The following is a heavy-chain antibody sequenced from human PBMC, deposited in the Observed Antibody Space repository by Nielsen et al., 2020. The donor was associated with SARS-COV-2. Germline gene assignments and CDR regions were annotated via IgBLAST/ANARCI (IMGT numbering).Heavy chain of an antibody. CDR1: GFTFSSYW. D-gene: IGHD3-3*01. CDR3: VKGADITIFGDFDY. Sequence: GESLKISCAASGFTFSSYWMHWVRQAPGKGLVWVSRINSDGSSTSYADSVKGRFTISRDNAKNTLYLQMNSLRTEDTAVFYCVKGADITIFGDFDYWGQGTLVTVSP. V-gene: IGHV3-74*01. CDR2: INSDGSST. J-gene: IGHJ4*02.